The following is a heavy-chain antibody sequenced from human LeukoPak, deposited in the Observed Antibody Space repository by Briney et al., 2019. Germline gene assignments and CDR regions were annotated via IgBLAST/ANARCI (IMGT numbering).Heavy chain of an antibody. D-gene: IGHD4-17*01. CDR1: GFTFSGYW. CDR3: ARDTDTVTTILDY. CDR2: IKQDGSVK. J-gene: IGHJ4*02. Sequence: GGSLRLSCAASGFTFSGYWMHWVRQAPGKGLEWVANIKQDGSVKYYVDSVKGRFTISRDNAKNTLYLQMNSLRAEDTAVYYCARDTDTVTTILDYWGQGTLVTVSS. V-gene: IGHV3-7*01.